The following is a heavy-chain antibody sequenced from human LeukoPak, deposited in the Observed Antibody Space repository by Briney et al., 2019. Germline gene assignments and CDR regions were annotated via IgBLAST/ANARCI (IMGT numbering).Heavy chain of an antibody. J-gene: IGHJ4*02. Sequence: SETLSLTCAVYGGSFSGYYWSWIRQPPGKGLEWIGEINHSGSTNYNPSLKSRVTISVDTSKDQFSLKLSSVTAADTAVYYWARVGYSYGLGGSAYGGQGTLVTVS. V-gene: IGHV4-34*01. D-gene: IGHD5-18*01. CDR3: ARVGYSYGLGGSAY. CDR1: GGSFSGYY. CDR2: INHSGST.